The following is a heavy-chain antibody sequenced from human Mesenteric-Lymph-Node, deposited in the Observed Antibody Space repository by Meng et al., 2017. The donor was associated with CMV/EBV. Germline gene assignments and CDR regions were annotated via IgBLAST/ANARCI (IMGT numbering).Heavy chain of an antibody. Sequence: GESLKISCAASGFTFSYYTMHWVRQAPGKGLEWVAVISYDGSNKYYADSVKGRFTISRDNSKNTPYLQMNSLRAEDTAVYYCARDSYYYDSSGYWGYWGQGTLVTVSS. CDR2: ISYDGSNK. CDR3: ARDSYYYDSSGYWGY. J-gene: IGHJ4*02. CDR1: GFTFSYYT. V-gene: IGHV3-30-3*01. D-gene: IGHD3-22*01.